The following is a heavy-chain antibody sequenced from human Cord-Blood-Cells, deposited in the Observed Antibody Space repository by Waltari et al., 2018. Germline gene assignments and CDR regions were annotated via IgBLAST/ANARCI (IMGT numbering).Heavy chain of an antibody. CDR1: GGTFSSYA. J-gene: IGHJ1*01. CDR3: ARGRSSSWSSLAEYFQH. V-gene: IGHV1-69*01. Sequence: QVQLVQSGAEVKKPGSSVKVSCKASGGTFSSYAISWVRQAPGQGLEWMGGIIPIFGTENYAQKFQGRVTITADESTSTAYMELSSLRSEDTAVYYCARGRSSSWSSLAEYFQHWGQGTLVTVSS. D-gene: IGHD6-13*01. CDR2: IIPIFGTE.